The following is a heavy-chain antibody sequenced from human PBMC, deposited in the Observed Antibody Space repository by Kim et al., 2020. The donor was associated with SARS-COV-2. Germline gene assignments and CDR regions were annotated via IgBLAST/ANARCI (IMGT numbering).Heavy chain of an antibody. V-gene: IGHV3-23*01. J-gene: IGHJ6*02. D-gene: IGHD3-9*01. CDR2: MSGSGGST. CDR1: GFTFSSYA. CDR3: AKENYDILTGFSHYGMDV. Sequence: GGSLRLSCAASGFTFSSYAMSWVRQAPGKGLEWVSAMSGSGGSTYYADSVKGRFTISRDNSKNTLYLQMNSLRAEDTAVYYCAKENYDILTGFSHYGMDVWGQETTVTVSS.